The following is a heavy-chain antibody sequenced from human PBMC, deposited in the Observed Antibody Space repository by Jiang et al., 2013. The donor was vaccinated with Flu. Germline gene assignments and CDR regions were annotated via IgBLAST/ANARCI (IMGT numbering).Heavy chain of an antibody. CDR3: ARPTVNDYGDFDY. CDR1: GFTFSSYN. CDR2: ISGSSNSYI. D-gene: IGHD4-17*01. J-gene: IGHJ4*02. Sequence: VQLLESGGGLVKPGGSLRLSCAASGFTFSSYNMHWVRQAPGKGLGWVSCISGSSNSYIYYADSVKGRFTISRDNAQNSLYLQMHSLRAEDTAVYYCARPTVNDYGDFDYWGRGTLVTVSS. V-gene: IGHV3-21*01.